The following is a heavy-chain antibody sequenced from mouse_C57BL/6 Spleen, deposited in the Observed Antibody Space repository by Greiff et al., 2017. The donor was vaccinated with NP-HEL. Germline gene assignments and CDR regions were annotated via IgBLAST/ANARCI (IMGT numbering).Heavy chain of an antibody. CDR2: ISYSGST. CDR3: ARGEWLLYAMDY. J-gene: IGHJ4*01. D-gene: IGHD2-3*01. Sequence: EVKVVESGPGMVKPSQSLSLTCTVTGYSITSGYDWHWIRHFPGNKLEWMGYISYSGSTNYNPSLKSRISITHDTSKNHFFLKLNSVTTEDTATYYCARGEWLLYAMDYWGQGTSVTVSS. CDR1: GYSITSGYD. V-gene: IGHV3-1*01.